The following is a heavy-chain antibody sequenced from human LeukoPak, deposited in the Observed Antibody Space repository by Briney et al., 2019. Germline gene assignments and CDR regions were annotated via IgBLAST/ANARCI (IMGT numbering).Heavy chain of an antibody. CDR2: IYFSGNS. V-gene: IGHV4-59*01. Sequence: SETLSLTCTVSGGSIGSFYWSWIRQPPGKGLEWIGYIYFSGNSNYNPSLKSRVTISVDASKNQFSLKLTSVTAADTAVYYCARRLIAVAGPYYYYYMDVWGKGTTVTVSS. J-gene: IGHJ6*03. D-gene: IGHD6-19*01. CDR3: ARRLIAVAGPYYYYYMDV. CDR1: GGSIGSFY.